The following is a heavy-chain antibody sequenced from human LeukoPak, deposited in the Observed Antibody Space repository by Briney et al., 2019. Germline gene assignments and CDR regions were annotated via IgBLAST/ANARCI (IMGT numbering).Heavy chain of an antibody. J-gene: IGHJ4*02. CDR1: GYPFSSFA. D-gene: IGHD6-19*01. V-gene: IGHV3-23*01. CDR3: AKRAAVSGVVGPFDY. CDR2: ISRSTETT. Sequence: GGSLRLSCAVSGYPFSSFALSWVRQAPGKGLEWVSSISRSTETTLYADSVKGRFIISRDNSKNTGFLQMNNLRAEDTAIYYCAKRAAVSGVVGPFDYWGQGTLVTVSS.